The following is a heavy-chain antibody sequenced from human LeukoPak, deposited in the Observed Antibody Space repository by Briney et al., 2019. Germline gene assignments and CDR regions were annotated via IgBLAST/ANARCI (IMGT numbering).Heavy chain of an antibody. CDR1: SGSFSGYY. Sequence: SETLSLTCTVNSGSFSGYYWSRIRQPPGKGLEWLGEFHHRGSTKYNASLGSRVSISVDTPKNAFSLKLPSAPAADTAVYYCVRERHEIFGDCEYSYYGMDAWGPGTTVTVSS. D-gene: IGHD2-21*02. CDR2: FHHRGST. J-gene: IGHJ6*02. V-gene: IGHV4-34*01. CDR3: VRERHEIFGDCEYSYYGMDA.